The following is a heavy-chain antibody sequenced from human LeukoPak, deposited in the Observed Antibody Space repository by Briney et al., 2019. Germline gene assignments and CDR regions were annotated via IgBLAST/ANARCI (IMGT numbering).Heavy chain of an antibody. V-gene: IGHV1-18*01. Sequence: EASVKVSCKASGYTFTSYGISWVRQAPGQGLEWMGWISAYNGNTNYAQKLQGRVTMTTDTSTSTAYMELSSLRSEDTAVYYCARGRYCSGGSCYPGYYYMDVWGKGTTVTVSS. CDR2: ISAYNGNT. CDR1: GYTFTSYG. D-gene: IGHD2-15*01. CDR3: ARGRYCSGGSCYPGYYYMDV. J-gene: IGHJ6*03.